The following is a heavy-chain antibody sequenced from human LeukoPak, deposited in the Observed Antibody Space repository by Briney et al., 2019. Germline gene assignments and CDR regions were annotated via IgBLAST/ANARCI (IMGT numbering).Heavy chain of an antibody. CDR1: GGSFSGYY. V-gene: IGHV4-34*01. J-gene: IGHJ4*02. CDR3: ARRVAMTTGFDY. CDR2: INHSGST. D-gene: IGHD4-17*01. Sequence: PSETLSLTCAVYGGSFSGYYWSWIRQPPGKGLEWIGEINHSGSTNYNPSLKSRVTISVDTSKNQFSLKLSSVTAADTAVYYCARRVAMTTGFDYWGQGTLVTVSS.